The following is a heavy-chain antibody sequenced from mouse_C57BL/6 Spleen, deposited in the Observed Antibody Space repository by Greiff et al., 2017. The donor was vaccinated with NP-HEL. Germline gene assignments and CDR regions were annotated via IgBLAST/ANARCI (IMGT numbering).Heavy chain of an antibody. D-gene: IGHD2-5*01. CDR3: ATYSTDFDY. CDR2: ISYDGSN. CDR1: GYSITSGYY. Sequence: EVQRVESGPGLVKPSQSLSLTCSVTGYSITSGYYWNWIRQFPGNKLEWMGYISYDGSNNYNPSLKNRISITRDTSKNQFFLKLNSVTTEDTATYYCATYSTDFDYWGQGTTLTVSS. J-gene: IGHJ2*01. V-gene: IGHV3-6*01.